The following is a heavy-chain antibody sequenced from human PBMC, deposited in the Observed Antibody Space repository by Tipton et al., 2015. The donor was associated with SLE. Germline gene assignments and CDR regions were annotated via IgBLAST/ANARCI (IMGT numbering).Heavy chain of an antibody. Sequence: TLSLTCTVSGGSISSYYWSWIRQPAGKGLEWIGRIYTSGSTNYNPSLKSRVTISVDTSKNQFSLKLSSVTAADTAVYYCARHIDYYYYYMDVWGKGTTVTVSS. CDR2: IYTSGST. V-gene: IGHV4-4*07. D-gene: IGHD2-21*01. J-gene: IGHJ6*03. CDR3: ARHIDYYYYYMDV. CDR1: GGSISSYY.